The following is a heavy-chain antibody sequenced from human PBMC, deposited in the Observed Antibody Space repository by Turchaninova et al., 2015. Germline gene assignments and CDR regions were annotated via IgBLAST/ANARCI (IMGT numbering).Heavy chain of an antibody. D-gene: IGHD6-13*01. CDR2: IHTRGST. CDR3: ARDVAAAGWGFDY. Sequence: QVQLRESGPGLVKPSETLSLTCTVSGDSISSYYWNWSRQPAGKGLEWIGRIHTRGSTDYNPPLKSRVTISVDKSKNQFSLKLSSVTAADTAVYYCARDVAAAGWGFDYWGQGTLVTVSS. J-gene: IGHJ4*02. V-gene: IGHV4-4*07. CDR1: GDSISSYY.